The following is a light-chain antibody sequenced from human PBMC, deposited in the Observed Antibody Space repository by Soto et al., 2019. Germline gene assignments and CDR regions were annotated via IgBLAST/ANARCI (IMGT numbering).Light chain of an antibody. CDR3: KKVKGFKLT. Sequence: IHITQSPSSVSSFVGDRVAITCRSSHDIARWLAWYQQQPGKAPRLLIYAASSLQSGVPTRFSGSGPGKDLTITINNMQPEDYEVYYCKKVKGFKLTFGGGTKVDIK. CDR2: AAS. V-gene: IGKV1-12*01. CDR1: HDIARW. J-gene: IGKJ4*01.